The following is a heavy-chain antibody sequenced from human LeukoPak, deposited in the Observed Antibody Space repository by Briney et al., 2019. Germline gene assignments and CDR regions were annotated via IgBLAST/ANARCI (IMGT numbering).Heavy chain of an antibody. J-gene: IGHJ4*02. CDR1: GFTLSNYA. Sequence: PGGSLRLSCTASGFTLSNYAMTWVRQAPGKGLERGSAISGSGGSTFNADSVKGRFTISRDNSKNTLYLQMNSLRADDTAIYYCAKDVFELYDIYDHWGQGTLVTVSS. CDR2: ISGSGGST. V-gene: IGHV3-23*01. CDR3: AKDVFELYDIYDH. D-gene: IGHD3-9*01.